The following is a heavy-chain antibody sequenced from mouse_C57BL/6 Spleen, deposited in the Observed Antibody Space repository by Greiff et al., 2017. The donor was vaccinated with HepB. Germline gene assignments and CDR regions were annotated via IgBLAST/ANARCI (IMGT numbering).Heavy chain of an antibody. V-gene: IGHV10-1*01. Sequence: EVQLVESGGGLVQPKGSLKLSCAASGFSFNTYAMNWVRQAPGKGLEWVARIRSKSNNYATYYADSVKDRFTISRDDSESMLYLQMNNLKTEDTAMYYCVRHFWDSWYFDVWGTGTTVTVSS. CDR1: GFSFNTYA. D-gene: IGHD4-1*01. CDR2: IRSKSNNYAT. CDR3: VRHFWDSWYFDV. J-gene: IGHJ1*03.